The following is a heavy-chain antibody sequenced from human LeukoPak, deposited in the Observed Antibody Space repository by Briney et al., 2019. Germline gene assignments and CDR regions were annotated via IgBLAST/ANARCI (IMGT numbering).Heavy chain of an antibody. CDR3: TSALNLVLGELLGY. V-gene: IGHV3-15*01. D-gene: IGHD3-16*01. CDR2: IKTEAKDGTT. Sequence: GGSLRLSCAASGFIFSKAWMAWVRQVPGKGLEWVGHIKTEAKDGTTDYAAPVKGRFTISRDDAKSTLYLQMNSLNTEDTAVYFCTSALNLVLGELLGYWGQGTLVTVSS. CDR1: GFIFSKAW. J-gene: IGHJ4*02.